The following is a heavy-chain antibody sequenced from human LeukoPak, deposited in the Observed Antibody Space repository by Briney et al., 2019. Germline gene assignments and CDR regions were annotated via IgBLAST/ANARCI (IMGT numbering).Heavy chain of an antibody. CDR2: ICTSGNT. Sequence: PSETLSLTCTVSAGSFTSYYWSWIRQPPGKGLEWIGYICTSGNTNYNPSFKSRVAMSVDTSKNQFSLRLSSVTAADTAVYYCARQLLSWYFDHWGQGALVTVSS. J-gene: IGHJ4*02. D-gene: IGHD4/OR15-4a*01. V-gene: IGHV4-4*09. CDR1: AGSFTSYY. CDR3: ARQLLSWYFDH.